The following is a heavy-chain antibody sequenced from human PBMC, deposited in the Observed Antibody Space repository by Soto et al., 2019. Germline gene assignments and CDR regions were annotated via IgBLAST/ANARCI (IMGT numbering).Heavy chain of an antibody. CDR1: GYTFTGYY. D-gene: IGHD3-22*01. V-gene: IGHV1-2*02. Sequence: ASVKVSCKASGYTFTGYYMHWVRQAPGQGLEWMGWINPNSGGTNYAQKFQGRVTMTRDTSISTAYMELSRLRSDDTAVYYCARDRRGPYYDSLSPHFDYWGQGTLVTVSS. J-gene: IGHJ4*02. CDR3: ARDRRGPYYDSLSPHFDY. CDR2: INPNSGGT.